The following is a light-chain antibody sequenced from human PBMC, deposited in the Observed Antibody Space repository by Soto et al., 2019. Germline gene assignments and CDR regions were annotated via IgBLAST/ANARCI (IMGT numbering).Light chain of an antibody. J-gene: IGLJ1*01. Sequence: QSVLTQPASVSGSPVQSITISCTGTSTDFCGYNYVSWYQQYPGIAPKLILYEVNNRPSGFSNRFSGSKSGNTASLTISGLQDEDMDDYYCSSYTGVVXLEVVGPGTKVXV. CDR2: EVN. CDR3: SSYTGVVXLEV. V-gene: IGLV2-14*01. CDR1: STDFCGYNY.